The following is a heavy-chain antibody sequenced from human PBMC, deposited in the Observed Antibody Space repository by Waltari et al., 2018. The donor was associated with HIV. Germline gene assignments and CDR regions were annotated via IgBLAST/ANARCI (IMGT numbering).Heavy chain of an antibody. CDR3: ARGVGDFDY. J-gene: IGHJ4*02. V-gene: IGHV3-74*01. CDR1: GFTFSSYW. Sequence: EVQLVESGGGLVQPGGSLRLSCAASGFTFSSYWMHWVRQAPGKGLVGVSRINRDGGSTSDADSVKGRFTSSRDNAKNTRYLQMNSLRAEDTAVYYCARGVGDFDYWGQGTLVTVSS. D-gene: IGHD1-26*01. CDR2: INRDGGST.